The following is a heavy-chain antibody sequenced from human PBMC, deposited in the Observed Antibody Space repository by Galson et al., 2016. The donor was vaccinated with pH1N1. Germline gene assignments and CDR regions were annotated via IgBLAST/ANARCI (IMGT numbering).Heavy chain of an antibody. D-gene: IGHD5-12*01. CDR1: GFTFTSYA. CDR3: ARGGEYSGHEGFH. CDR2: ILYDGTNE. Sequence: SLRLSCAASGFTFTSYAMHWVRQAPGKGLEWVAVILYDGTNEYYADSVKGRFTISRDKTQSTVYLQMNSLRTKDTAVYYCARGGEYSGHEGFHRAQGTPVIVSS. V-gene: IGHV3-30*04. J-gene: IGHJ4*02.